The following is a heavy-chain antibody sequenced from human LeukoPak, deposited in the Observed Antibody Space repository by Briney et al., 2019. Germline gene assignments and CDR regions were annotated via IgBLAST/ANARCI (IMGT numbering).Heavy chain of an antibody. CDR1: GFTFSLYA. Sequence: PGVSLRLSCAASGFTFSLYAMSWVRQAPGKGLEWVSTITGSGGSTYYADSVRGRFTISRDNSKNTLYLQMISLRAEDTAVYYCAKGGGSSWYYFDYWGQGTLVTVSS. V-gene: IGHV3-23*01. CDR3: AKGGGSSWYYFDY. D-gene: IGHD6-13*01. J-gene: IGHJ4*02. CDR2: ITGSGGST.